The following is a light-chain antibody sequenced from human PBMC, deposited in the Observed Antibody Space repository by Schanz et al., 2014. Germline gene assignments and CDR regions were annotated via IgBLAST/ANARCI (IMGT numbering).Light chain of an antibody. Sequence: QSALTQPASVSGSPGQSITISCTGTSSDVGGYNYVSWYQQHPGKAPKLMIYDVTNRPSGVSNRFSGSKSGNTASLTISGXQAEDEADYYCCSYAGSSTYVFGTGTKVTVL. J-gene: IGLJ1*01. CDR1: SSDVGGYNY. CDR3: CSYAGSSTYV. V-gene: IGLV2-14*01. CDR2: DVT.